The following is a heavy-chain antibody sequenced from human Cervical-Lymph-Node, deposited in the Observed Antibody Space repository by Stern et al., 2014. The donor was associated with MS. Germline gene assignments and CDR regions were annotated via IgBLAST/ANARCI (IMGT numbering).Heavy chain of an antibody. CDR2: IYWDDDK. D-gene: IGHD5-18*01. Sequence: QVTLRESGPTLVKPTQTLKLTCTFSGFSLSTSGVGVGWIRQPPGKALEWLALIYWDDDKRYSPSLKSRLTITKDTSKNQVVLTMTNMDPVDTATYYCAHRTAIKDAFDIWGQGTMVTVSS. J-gene: IGHJ3*02. V-gene: IGHV2-5*02. CDR1: GFSLSTSGVG. CDR3: AHRTAIKDAFDI.